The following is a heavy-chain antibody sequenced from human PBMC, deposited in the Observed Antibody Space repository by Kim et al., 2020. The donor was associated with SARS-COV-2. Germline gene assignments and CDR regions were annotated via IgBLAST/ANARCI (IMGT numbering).Heavy chain of an antibody. Sequence: GESLKISCKGSGYSFTSYWIGWVRQMPGKGLEWMGIIYPGDSDTRYSPSFQGQVTISADKSISTAYLQWSSLKASDTAMYYCARLASSWTPRYYYYGMDVWGQGTTVTVSS. CDR1: GYSFTSYW. D-gene: IGHD6-13*01. J-gene: IGHJ6*02. CDR2: IYPGDSDT. V-gene: IGHV5-51*01. CDR3: ARLASSWTPRYYYYGMDV.